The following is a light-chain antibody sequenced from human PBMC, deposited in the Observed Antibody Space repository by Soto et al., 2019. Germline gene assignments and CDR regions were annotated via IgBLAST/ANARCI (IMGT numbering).Light chain of an antibody. CDR1: QSVSSS. CDR3: QQRSNWPPEVT. CDR2: DAS. V-gene: IGKV3-11*01. Sequence: EIVLTQSPDTLSLSPGERATLSCRASQSVSSSLAWYQQKPGQAPRLLIYDASNRATGIPARFSGSGSGTDFTLTISSLDPEDVAVYYCQQRSNWPPEVTFGPGTKVDIK. J-gene: IGKJ3*01.